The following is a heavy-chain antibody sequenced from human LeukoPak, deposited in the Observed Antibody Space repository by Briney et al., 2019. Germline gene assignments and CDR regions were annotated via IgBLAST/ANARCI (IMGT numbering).Heavy chain of an antibody. CDR2: IIPIFGTA. CDR1: GYTFISYG. CDR3: ARGFQKDYFPSYYFDY. D-gene: IGHD3-10*01. Sequence: SVKVSCKASGYTFISYGISWVRQAPGQGLEWMGGIIPIFGTANYAQKFQGRVTITADESTSTAYMELSSLRSEDTAVYYCARGFQKDYFPSYYFDYWGQGTLVTVSS. J-gene: IGHJ4*02. V-gene: IGHV1-69*13.